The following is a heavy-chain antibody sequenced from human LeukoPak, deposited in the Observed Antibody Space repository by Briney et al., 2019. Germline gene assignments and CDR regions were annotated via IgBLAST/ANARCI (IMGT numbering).Heavy chain of an antibody. CDR3: AKEGPGIAVAGHDY. D-gene: IGHD6-19*01. CDR1: GFTFDDYT. V-gene: IGHV3-43*01. Sequence: GGSLRLSCAASGFTFDDYTMHWVRQAPGKGLEWVSLISWDGGSTYYADSVKGRFTISRDNSKNSLYLQMNSLRTEDTALYYCAKEGPGIAVAGHDYWGQGTLVTVSS. J-gene: IGHJ4*02. CDR2: ISWDGGST.